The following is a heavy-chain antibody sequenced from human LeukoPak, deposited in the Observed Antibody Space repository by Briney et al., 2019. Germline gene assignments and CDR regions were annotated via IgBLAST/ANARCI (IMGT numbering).Heavy chain of an antibody. V-gene: IGHV4-34*12. J-gene: IGHJ3*02. Sequence: PSETLSLTCAVYGXSFSGSYWSWIRQSPGKGLEWIGEIIHSGSTTYNPSLKSRVTISIDTSKNQFSLKLSSVTAADTAVYYCARGGGDWNDAYQNAFDIWDQGTMGTVSS. D-gene: IGHD1-1*01. CDR3: ARGGGDWNDAYQNAFDI. CDR1: GXSFSGSY. CDR2: IIHSGST.